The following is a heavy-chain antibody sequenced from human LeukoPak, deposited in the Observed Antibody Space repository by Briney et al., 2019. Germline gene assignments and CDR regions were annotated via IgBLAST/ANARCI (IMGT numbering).Heavy chain of an antibody. CDR2: MNPNSGNT. Sequence: VAAVTVCCTASGYTFTSYDINWVRQATGQGLEWMGWMNPNSGNTGYAQKFQGRATMTRNTSISTAYMELSSLRSEDTAVYYCARSPTDYGDIDYWGQGTLVTVSS. V-gene: IGHV1-8*01. J-gene: IGHJ4*02. CDR1: GYTFTSYD. D-gene: IGHD4-17*01. CDR3: ARSPTDYGDIDY.